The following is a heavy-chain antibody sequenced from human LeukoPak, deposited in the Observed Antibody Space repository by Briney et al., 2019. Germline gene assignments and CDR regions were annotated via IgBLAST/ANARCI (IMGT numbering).Heavy chain of an antibody. CDR1: GFTFSSYA. CDR2: MYHSDYA. CDR3: ARDTRAYDSSAYYYFDY. J-gene: IGHJ4*02. Sequence: VSLRLSCAASGFTFSSYAMSWIRQPPGKGLEWIGSMYHSDYANYFPSLKSRATMSVDTSKNQFSLKLSSVTAADTAVYYCARDTRAYDSSAYYYFDYWGQGILVTVSS. V-gene: IGHV4-59*01. D-gene: IGHD3-22*01.